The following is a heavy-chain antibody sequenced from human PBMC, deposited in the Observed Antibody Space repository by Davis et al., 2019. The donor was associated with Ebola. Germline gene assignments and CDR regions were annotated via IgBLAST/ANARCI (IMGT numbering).Heavy chain of an antibody. Sequence: GGSLRLSCAASGFTFSSYGMNWVRQAPGKGLEWVSVIYSGGSTYYADSVKGRFTISRHNSKNTLYLQMNSLRAEDTAVYYCARGTIAAAGDYYYYGMDVWGQGTTVTVSS. D-gene: IGHD6-13*01. V-gene: IGHV3-53*04. CDR2: IYSGGST. J-gene: IGHJ6*02. CDR3: ARGTIAAAGDYYYYGMDV. CDR1: GFTFSSYG.